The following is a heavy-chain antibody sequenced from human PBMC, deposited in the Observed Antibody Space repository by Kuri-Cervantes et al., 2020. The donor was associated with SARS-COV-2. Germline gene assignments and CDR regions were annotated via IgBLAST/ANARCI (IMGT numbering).Heavy chain of an antibody. CDR3: ARGTGLQFLDY. CDR2: IKQDGSEK. CDR1: GFTFSSYW. Sequence: GESLKISCAASGFTFSSYWMSWVRQAPGKGLEWVANIKQDGSEKYYVDSVKGRFTISRDNAKNSLYLQMNSLRAEDTAVYYCARGTGLQFLDYWGQGTLVTVSS. D-gene: IGHD5-24*01. J-gene: IGHJ4*02. V-gene: IGHV3-7*01.